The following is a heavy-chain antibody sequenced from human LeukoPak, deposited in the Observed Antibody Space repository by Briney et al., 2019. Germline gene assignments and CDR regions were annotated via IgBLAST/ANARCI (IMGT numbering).Heavy chain of an antibody. D-gene: IGHD1-26*01. CDR2: ISGSGTI. J-gene: IGHJ5*02. V-gene: IGHV4-4*07. CDR3: ARLGYSGSYYKRTRQVWFDP. CDR1: GGSINSY. Sequence: PSETLSLTCTVSGGSINSYWSWIRQPAGKGLEWIGRISGSGTITYNPALQSRLSISIDTSKNQFSLKLMSVTAADTAVYYCARLGYSGSYYKRTRQVWFDPWGQGTLVTVSS.